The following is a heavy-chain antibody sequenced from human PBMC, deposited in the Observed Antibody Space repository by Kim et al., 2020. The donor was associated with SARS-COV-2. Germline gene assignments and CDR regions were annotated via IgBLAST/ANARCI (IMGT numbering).Heavy chain of an antibody. CDR1: GFTFSSYN. CDR2: ISGSSNYI. CDR3: ARGRITGTTSADY. J-gene: IGHJ4*02. V-gene: IGHV3-21*01. D-gene: IGHD1-7*01. Sequence: GGSLRLSCAASGFTFSSYNMHWVRQAPGKGLEWVSSISGSSNYIFYTDSVKGRFTISRDNAQNSLYLQMNSLRAEDTAVYYCARGRITGTTSADYWGQGTLVTVSS.